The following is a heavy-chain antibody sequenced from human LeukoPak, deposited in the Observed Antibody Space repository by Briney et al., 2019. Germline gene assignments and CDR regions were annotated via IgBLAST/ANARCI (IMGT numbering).Heavy chain of an antibody. D-gene: IGHD2-15*01. Sequence: PSETLSLTCTVSGDSINYYYCSWIRQSPGKGLEWIGYVYYNGSAKYNPSLKSRVTISVDMSKNQFSLKVSSVTAADTAIYYCARKGGHFDYWGQGTLVTVSS. V-gene: IGHV4-59*01. CDR1: GDSINYYY. CDR3: ARKGGHFDY. CDR2: VYYNGSA. J-gene: IGHJ4*02.